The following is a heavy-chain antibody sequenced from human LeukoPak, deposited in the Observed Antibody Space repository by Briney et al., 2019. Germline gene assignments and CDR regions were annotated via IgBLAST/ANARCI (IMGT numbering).Heavy chain of an antibody. CDR2: IYTSGST. Sequence: SQTLSLTCTVSGGSISSGSYYWSWIRQPAEKELEWIGRIYTSGSTNYNPSLKSRVTISVDTSKNQFTLKLSSVTAADTAVYYCARAPMYSSSSLWFDPWGQGTLVTVSS. D-gene: IGHD6-6*01. CDR1: GGSISSGSYY. V-gene: IGHV4-61*02. CDR3: ARAPMYSSSSLWFDP. J-gene: IGHJ5*02.